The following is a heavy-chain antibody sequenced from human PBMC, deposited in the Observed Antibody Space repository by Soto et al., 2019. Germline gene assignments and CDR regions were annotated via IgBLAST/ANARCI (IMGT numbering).Heavy chain of an antibody. CDR1: GFTFSNYA. Sequence: EVQLLESGGGLVQPGGSLRLSCAASGFTFSNYAMSWFRQAPGKGLEWVSVISGSGGSTYYADSVKGRFTISRDNSKNTLYLQMNSLRAEDTAVYYCARRTSGWYLDYWGQGTLVTVSS. V-gene: IGHV3-23*01. J-gene: IGHJ4*02. CDR2: ISGSGGST. D-gene: IGHD6-19*01. CDR3: ARRTSGWYLDY.